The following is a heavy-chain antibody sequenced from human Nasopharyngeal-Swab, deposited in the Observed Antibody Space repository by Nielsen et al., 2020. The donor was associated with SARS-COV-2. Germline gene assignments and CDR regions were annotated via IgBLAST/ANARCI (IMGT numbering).Heavy chain of an antibody. CDR3: TRTEDSLAGMEV. CDR1: GFTFSTYW. CDR2: ISGDGSAT. V-gene: IGHV3-74*01. J-gene: IGHJ6*02. D-gene: IGHD3-22*01. Sequence: GGSLRLSCAVSGFTFSTYWMQWVRQVPGKGLVGVSCISGDGSATSYADSVKGRFTISRDNAKNTLYLQMNSLRAEDTAVYYCTRTEDSLAGMEVWGQGTTVTVSS.